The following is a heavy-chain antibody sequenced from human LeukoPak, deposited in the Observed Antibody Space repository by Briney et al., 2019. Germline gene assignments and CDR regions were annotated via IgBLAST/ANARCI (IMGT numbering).Heavy chain of an antibody. CDR3: AKESPAPSIVGALDY. CDR2: IYSGGST. V-gene: IGHV3-53*01. Sequence: GGSLRLSCAASGFTVSSNYMSWVRQAPGKGLEWVSVIYSGGSTYYADSVKGRFTISRDNSKNTLYLQMNSLRAEDTAVYYCAKESPAPSIVGALDYWGQGTLVTVSS. CDR1: GFTVSSNY. J-gene: IGHJ4*02. D-gene: IGHD1-26*01.